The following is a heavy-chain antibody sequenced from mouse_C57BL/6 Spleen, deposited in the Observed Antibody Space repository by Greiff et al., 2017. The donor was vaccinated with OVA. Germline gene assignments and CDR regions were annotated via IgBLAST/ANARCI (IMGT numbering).Heavy chain of an antibody. Sequence: VNLVESGAELARPGASVKLSCKASGYTFTSYGISWVKQRTGQGLEWIGEIYPRRGNTYYNEKFKGKATLTADKSSSTAYMELRSLTSEDSAVYFCARGGTTVVAPCFDYWGQGTTLTVSS. D-gene: IGHD1-1*01. CDR3: ARGGTTVVAPCFDY. V-gene: IGHV1-81*01. CDR2: IYPRRGNT. J-gene: IGHJ2*01. CDR1: GYTFTSYG.